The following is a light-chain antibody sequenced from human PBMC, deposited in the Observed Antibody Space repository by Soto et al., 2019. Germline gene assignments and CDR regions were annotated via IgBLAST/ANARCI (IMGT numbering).Light chain of an antibody. J-gene: IGLJ1*01. CDR1: SSDVGGYNY. CDR3: CSYAGSYTYV. CDR2: DVI. V-gene: IGLV2-11*01. Sequence: HSVLTQPRSVSGSPGQSVTISCTGTSSDVGGYNYVSWYQQHPGKAPKLMIYDVIKRPSGVPDRFSGSKSGNSASLTISGLQAEDEADYFCCSYAGSYTYVFGTGTKVTVL.